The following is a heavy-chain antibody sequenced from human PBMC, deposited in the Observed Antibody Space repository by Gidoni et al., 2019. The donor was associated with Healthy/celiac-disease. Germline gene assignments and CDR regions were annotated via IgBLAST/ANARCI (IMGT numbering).Heavy chain of an antibody. V-gene: IGHV4-34*01. CDR2: INHSGST. CDR3: ARGFGSGPPRGAFDI. J-gene: IGHJ3*02. Sequence: QVQLQQWGAGLLKPSETLSLTCAVYGGSFSGYYWSWIRQPPGKGLEWIGEINHSGSTNYNPSLKSRVTISVDTSKNQFSLKLSSVTAADTAVYYCARGFGSGPPRGAFDIWGQGTMVTVSS. CDR1: GGSFSGYY. D-gene: IGHD2-15*01.